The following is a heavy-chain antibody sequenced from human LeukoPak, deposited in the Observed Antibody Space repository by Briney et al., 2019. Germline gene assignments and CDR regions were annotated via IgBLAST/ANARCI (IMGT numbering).Heavy chain of an antibody. D-gene: IGHD2-21*01. CDR2: INQDGSDK. Sequence: GGSLRLSCAASGFTFSSYWMSWVRQAPGKGLEWVANINQDGSDKNYEDSVKGRFTISRDNAKNSLYLQMNSLRAEDTAVYYCGNFPGSGGVCWGGQGILVTVS. CDR1: GFTFSSYW. CDR3: GNFPGSGGVCW. V-gene: IGHV3-7*01. J-gene: IGHJ4*02.